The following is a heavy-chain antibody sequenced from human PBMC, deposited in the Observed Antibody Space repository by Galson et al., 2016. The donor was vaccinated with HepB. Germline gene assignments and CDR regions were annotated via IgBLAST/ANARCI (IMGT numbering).Heavy chain of an antibody. Sequence: SVKVSCKASGYIFTSYAIHWVRQAPGQRLEWLGWINTDSGITKFSQKFQGRVIITRDTSPSTASMELSSLTSEDTAVYYCGRSNLIFGVVNGIDVWGQGTTVTAPS. CDR3: GRSNLIFGVVNGIDV. CDR1: GYIFTSYA. J-gene: IGHJ6*02. D-gene: IGHD3-3*01. V-gene: IGHV1-3*04. CDR2: INTDSGIT.